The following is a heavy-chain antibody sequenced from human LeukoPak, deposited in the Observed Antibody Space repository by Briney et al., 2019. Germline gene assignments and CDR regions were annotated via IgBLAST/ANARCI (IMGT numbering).Heavy chain of an antibody. J-gene: IGHJ5*02. CDR2: INPNSGGT. Sequence: ASVKVSCKASGYTFTGYYMHWVRQAPGQGLEWMGWINPNSGGTNYAQKFQGRVTMTRDTSISTAYMELSRLRSDDTAVYYCASTSPLYGSGSYYTPFDPWGQGTLVTVSS. CDR1: GYTFTGYY. D-gene: IGHD3-10*01. CDR3: ASTSPLYGSGSYYTPFDP. V-gene: IGHV1-2*02.